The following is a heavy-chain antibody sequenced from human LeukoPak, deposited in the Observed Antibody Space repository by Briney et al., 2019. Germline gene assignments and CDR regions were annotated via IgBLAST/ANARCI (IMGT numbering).Heavy chain of an antibody. Sequence: PSQTLSLTCSVYGASITSGRYYWGWMRQAPGKGLEWIGTIHYSGTPTFYNPSLESRVSLFSDTSRNDFSLRLRSVTAADTAVYYCAAGGDDAKAGYWGQGTRDTVSS. CDR2: IHYSGTPT. CDR1: GASITSGRYY. V-gene: IGHV4-39*02. D-gene: IGHD3-16*01. CDR3: AAGGDDAKAGY. J-gene: IGHJ1*01.